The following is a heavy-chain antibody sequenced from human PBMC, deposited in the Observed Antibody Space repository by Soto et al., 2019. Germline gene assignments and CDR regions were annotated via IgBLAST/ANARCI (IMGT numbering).Heavy chain of an antibody. CDR1: GYTFTNYG. CDR3: ARDREYYYDSSGNYYYHYGMDV. J-gene: IGHJ6*02. V-gene: IGHV1-18*04. D-gene: IGHD3-22*01. Sequence: VKVSCKASGYTFTNYGISWVRQAPGQGLEWMGWISGYNGNTKYAQKFQGRVTMTTDTPTNTAYMELRSLRSDDTAVYYCARDREYYYDSSGNYYYHYGMDVWGQGTTVTV. CDR2: ISGYNGNT.